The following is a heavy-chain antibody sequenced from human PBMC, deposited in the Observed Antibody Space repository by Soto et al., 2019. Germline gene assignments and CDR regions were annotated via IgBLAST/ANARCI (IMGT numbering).Heavy chain of an antibody. V-gene: IGHV1-46*01. J-gene: IGHJ6*02. CDR3: ARVWSKLWPPNYGMDV. CDR1: GYTFTNYY. CDR2: INPSGGSP. D-gene: IGHD5-18*01. Sequence: ASVKVSCKASGYTFTNYYMHWVRQAPGQGLEWMGIINPSGGSPSYAQKFQGRVTMTRDTSTSTVYMDLSSLRSEDTAVYYCARVWSKLWPPNYGMDVWGQGTTVTVSS.